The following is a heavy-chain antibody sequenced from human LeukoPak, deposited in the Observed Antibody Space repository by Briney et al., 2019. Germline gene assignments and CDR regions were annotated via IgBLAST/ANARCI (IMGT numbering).Heavy chain of an antibody. D-gene: IGHD2-2*01. V-gene: IGHV3-74*01. CDR2: INGDGSSI. Sequence: PGGSLRLSCVGSGFSFSGYWMHWVRQSPGEVPVWVSRINGDGSSIDYADSVKGRSTISRDNAKSTLYLQMNSLRGEDTAFYYCARTGFFDYWGQGTPVIVSS. CDR1: GFSFSGYW. J-gene: IGHJ4*02. CDR3: ARTGFFDY.